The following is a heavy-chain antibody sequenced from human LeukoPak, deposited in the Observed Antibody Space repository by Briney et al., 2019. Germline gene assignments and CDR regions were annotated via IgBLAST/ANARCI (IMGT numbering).Heavy chain of an antibody. V-gene: IGHV1-2*02. CDR3: ARGRIVVVPAAGGNNDY. Sequence: ASAKVSCKASGYTFTGYYMHWVRQAPGQGLEWMGWINPTSGGTNYAQKFQGRVTMTRDTSISTAYMELSRLRSDDTAVYYCARGRIVVVPAAGGNNDYWGQGTLVTVSS. CDR2: INPTSGGT. J-gene: IGHJ4*02. D-gene: IGHD2-2*01. CDR1: GYTFTGYY.